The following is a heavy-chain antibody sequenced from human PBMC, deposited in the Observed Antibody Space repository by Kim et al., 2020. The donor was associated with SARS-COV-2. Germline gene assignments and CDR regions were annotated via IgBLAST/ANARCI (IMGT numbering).Heavy chain of an antibody. J-gene: IGHJ4*02. CDR2: GST. Sequence: GSTYTADSVKGRFTISRDNSKNTLYLQMNSLRAEDTAVYYCAKDSPQPDYWGQGTLVTVSS. D-gene: IGHD6-13*01. V-gene: IGHV3-23*01. CDR3: AKDSPQPDY.